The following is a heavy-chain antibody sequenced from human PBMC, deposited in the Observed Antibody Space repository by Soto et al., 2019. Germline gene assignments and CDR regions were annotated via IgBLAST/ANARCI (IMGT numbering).Heavy chain of an antibody. Sequence: VQLVESGGGLVKPGGSLRLSCAPSESTLSNVLMSWVRQAPGKGLEWVGRVKREIDGATTDYAASVKGRFSISRDDSKNTIYLQMNSLRTEDTAVYYCTTDPIRDYWGLGTLVTVSS. CDR2: VKREIDGATT. V-gene: IGHV3-15*01. CDR1: ESTLSNVL. CDR3: TTDPIRDY. J-gene: IGHJ4*02. D-gene: IGHD2-21*01.